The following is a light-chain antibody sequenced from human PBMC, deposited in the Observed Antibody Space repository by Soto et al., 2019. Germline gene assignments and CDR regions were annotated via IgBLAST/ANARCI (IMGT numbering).Light chain of an antibody. J-gene: IGLJ2*01. V-gene: IGLV1-47*01. CDR1: SSNIGSNY. CDR2: RNN. CDR3: AAWDDSLSGVA. Sequence: QSVLTQPPSACGTPGQRVTISCSGSSSNIGSNYVYWYQQLPGTAPKLLIYRNNQRPSGVPDRFSGSKSGTSASLAISGLRSEDEADYYCAAWDDSLSGVAFGGGTKLTVL.